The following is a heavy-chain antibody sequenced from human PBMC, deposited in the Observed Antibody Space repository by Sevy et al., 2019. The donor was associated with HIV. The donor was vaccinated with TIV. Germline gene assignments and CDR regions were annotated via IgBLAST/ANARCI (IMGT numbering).Heavy chain of an antibody. J-gene: IGHJ4*02. Sequence: ASVKVSCKISGYTLREFPIHWVRQASEKGLEWMGGFDENGEALYAQKFQGRVTLTEDTSIDTAYMELSSLRSEDSAMYYCATDIIVGRAYWGQGTRVTVSS. CDR2: FDENGEA. CDR1: GYTLREFP. V-gene: IGHV1-24*01. D-gene: IGHD3-10*01. CDR3: ATDIIVGRAY.